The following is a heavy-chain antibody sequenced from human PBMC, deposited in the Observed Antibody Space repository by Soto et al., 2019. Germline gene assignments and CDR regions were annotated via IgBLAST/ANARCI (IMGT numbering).Heavy chain of an antibody. CDR1: GYTFTGYY. D-gene: IGHD2-2*01. CDR2: INPNSGGT. Sequence: ASVKVSCKASGYTFTGYYMRWVRQAPGQGLEWMGWINPNSGGTNYAQKFQGWVTMTRDTSTSTAYMELSRLRSDDTAVYYCARADCSSTSCYFALDNAFDIWGQGTMVTVSS. J-gene: IGHJ3*02. V-gene: IGHV1-2*04. CDR3: ARADCSSTSCYFALDNAFDI.